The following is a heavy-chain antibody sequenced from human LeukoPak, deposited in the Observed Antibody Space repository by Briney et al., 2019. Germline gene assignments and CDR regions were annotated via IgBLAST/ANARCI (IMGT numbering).Heavy chain of an antibody. V-gene: IGHV4-59*01. Sequence: SETLSLTCTVSGVSISSYYWSWIRQPPGKGLEWIGYIYYSWSTNYNPSLKNRVTISVDTSKNQFSLKLISVPAADTAVYYCARDGGVFEWGGSSSWYHPDDAFDIWGQGTMVTVSS. D-gene: IGHD6-13*01. CDR2: IYYSWST. CDR3: ARDGGVFEWGGSSSWYHPDDAFDI. J-gene: IGHJ3*02. CDR1: GVSISSYY.